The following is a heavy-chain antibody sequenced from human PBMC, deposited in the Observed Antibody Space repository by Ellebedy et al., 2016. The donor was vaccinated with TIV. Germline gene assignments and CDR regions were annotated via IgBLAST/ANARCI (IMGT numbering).Heavy chain of an antibody. CDR3: ARAPGHGDYTTDY. V-gene: IGHV1-8*01. Sequence: AASVKVSCKASGYIFTNYDINWVRQATGQGLEWMGWVNPISGNTGYAPKFRGRVTMTMNASTKTASMEMSSLTSEDTAVYYCARAPGHGDYTTDYWGQGTLVTVSS. CDR1: GYIFTNYD. J-gene: IGHJ4*02. CDR2: VNPISGNT. D-gene: IGHD4-17*01.